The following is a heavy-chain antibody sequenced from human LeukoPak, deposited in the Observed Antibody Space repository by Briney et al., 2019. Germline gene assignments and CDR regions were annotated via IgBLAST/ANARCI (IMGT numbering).Heavy chain of an antibody. CDR1: GGSFSGYY. J-gene: IGHJ5*02. CDR3: ARGRGVYGSGNWFDP. D-gene: IGHD3-10*01. V-gene: IGHV4-34*01. Sequence: SETLSLTCAVYGGSFSGYYWSWIRQPPGKGLEWIGEINHSGSTNYNPSLKSRVTISVDTSKNQFSLKLSSVTAADTAVYYCARGRGVYGSGNWFDPWGQGTLVTVSS. CDR2: INHSGST.